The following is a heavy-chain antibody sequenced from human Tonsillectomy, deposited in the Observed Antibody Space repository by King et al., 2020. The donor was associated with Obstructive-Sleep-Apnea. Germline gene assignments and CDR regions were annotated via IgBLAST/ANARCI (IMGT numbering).Heavy chain of an antibody. CDR3: AKDFDTNDSRDY. CDR2: ITWDGDTT. V-gene: IGHV3-43D*03. CDR1: GFTFDDYA. D-gene: IGHD2-8*01. Sequence: VQLVESGGVVIQPGGSLRLSCAASGFTFDDYAMHWVRQAPGRGLEWVSLITWDGDTTYYADSVKSRFTISRDNSKNSLYLQMNNLRPEDTAFYYCAKDFDTNDSRDYWSQGTLVTVSS. J-gene: IGHJ4*02.